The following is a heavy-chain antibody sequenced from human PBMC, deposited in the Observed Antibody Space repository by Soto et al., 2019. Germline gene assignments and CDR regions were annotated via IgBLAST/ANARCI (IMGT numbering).Heavy chain of an antibody. V-gene: IGHV1-18*01. D-gene: IGHD6-19*01. J-gene: IGHJ4*02. Sequence: ASVKVSCKASGYTFTTYGIAWVRQAPGQGVEWMGWISAYNGNTNYAQKLQGRVTMTTETSTSTAYMELRSLRSDDTAVYYCARATSPAVAGPQLDYWGQGTRVTVSS. CDR3: ARATSPAVAGPQLDY. CDR1: GYTFTTYG. CDR2: ISAYNGNT.